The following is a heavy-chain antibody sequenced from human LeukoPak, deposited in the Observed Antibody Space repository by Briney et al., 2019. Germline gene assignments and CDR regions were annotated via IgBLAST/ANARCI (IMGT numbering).Heavy chain of an antibody. D-gene: IGHD2-2*02. Sequence: SQTLSLTCAVSGGSISSGGYSWSWIRQPPGKGLEWIGYIYHSGSTYYNPSLKSRVTMSVDRSKNQFSLKLSSVTAADTAVYYCARAEIPRYCSSTSCYMDYGMDVWGQGTTVTVSS. CDR1: GGSISSGGYS. V-gene: IGHV4-30-2*01. CDR2: IYHSGST. CDR3: ARAEIPRYCSSTSCYMDYGMDV. J-gene: IGHJ6*02.